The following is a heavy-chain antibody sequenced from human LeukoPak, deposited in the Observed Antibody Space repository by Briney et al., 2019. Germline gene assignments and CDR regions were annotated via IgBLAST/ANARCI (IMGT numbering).Heavy chain of an antibody. V-gene: IGHV3-73*01. J-gene: IGHJ4*02. CDR2: IRSKANSYAT. CDR3: TRLPAGHTVEY. D-gene: IGHD4-11*01. CDR1: GFTFSGSA. Sequence: PGGSLTLSCAASGFTFSGSAMHWVRQASGKGLEWAGRIRSKANSYATAYAASVKGRFTISRDDSKNTAYLQMNSLKTEDTAVYYCTRLPAGHTVEYWGQGTLVTVSS.